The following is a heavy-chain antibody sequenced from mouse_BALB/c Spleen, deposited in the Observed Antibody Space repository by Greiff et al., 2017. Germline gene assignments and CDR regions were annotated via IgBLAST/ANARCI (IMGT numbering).Heavy chain of an antibody. J-gene: IGHJ4*01. Sequence: EVQGVESGGGLVKPGGSLKLSCAASGFTFSDYYMYWVRQTPEKRLEWVATISDGGSYTYYPDSVKGRFTISRDNAKNNLYLQMSSLKSEDTAMYYCARGTEAMDYWGQGTSVTVSS. V-gene: IGHV5-4*02. CDR1: GFTFSDYY. CDR2: ISDGGSYT. CDR3: ARGTEAMDY.